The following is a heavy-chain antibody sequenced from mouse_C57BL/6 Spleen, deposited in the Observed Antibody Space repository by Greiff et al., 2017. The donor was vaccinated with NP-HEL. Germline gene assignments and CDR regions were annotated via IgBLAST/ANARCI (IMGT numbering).Heavy chain of an antibody. Sequence: DVQLQESGTVLARPGASVKMSCKTSGYTFNSYWMHWVKQRPGQGLEWIGAIYPGNSDTSYNQKFKGKAKLTAVTSASTGYMELSSLTNEDSAVYYCTRYYCRENYFDYWGQGTTLTVSS. CDR1: GYTFNSYW. CDR3: TRYYCRENYFDY. V-gene: IGHV1-5*01. D-gene: IGHD1-1*01. CDR2: IYPGNSDT. J-gene: IGHJ2*01.